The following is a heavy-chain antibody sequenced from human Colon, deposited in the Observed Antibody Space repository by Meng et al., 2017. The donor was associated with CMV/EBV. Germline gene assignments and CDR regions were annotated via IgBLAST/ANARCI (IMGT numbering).Heavy chain of an antibody. CDR3: VKGEHLVFQH. Sequence: SFAASGFTFVNYVMSWVRQAPGQGLEWVSSMGSSGDNTYYTDAVKGRFTISRDNSKNRLYLQMNSLRGEDTAIYYCVKGEHLVFQHWGQGTLVTVSS. CDR1: GFTFVNYV. V-gene: IGHV3-23*01. CDR2: MGSSGDNT. J-gene: IGHJ1*01. D-gene: IGHD6-6*01.